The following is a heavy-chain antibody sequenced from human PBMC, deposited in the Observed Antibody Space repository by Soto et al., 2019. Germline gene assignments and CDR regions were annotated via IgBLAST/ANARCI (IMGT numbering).Heavy chain of an antibody. J-gene: IGHJ4*02. CDR2: VQSNQVT. V-gene: IGHV3-23*01. CDR1: GFTFGSYA. D-gene: IGHD6-13*01. Sequence: PGGSLRLSCQASGFTFGSYAMSWVRQAPGKGLEWVALVQSNQVTYYADSVRGRFTVSGDNSKNTLYLQMNSLRAEDTAVYYCARSLYSSSWSRGLDYWGQGTLVTVSS. CDR3: ARSLYSSSWSRGLDY.